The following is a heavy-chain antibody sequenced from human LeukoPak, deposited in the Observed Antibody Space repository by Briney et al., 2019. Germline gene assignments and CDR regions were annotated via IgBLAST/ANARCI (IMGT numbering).Heavy chain of an antibody. J-gene: IGHJ4*02. D-gene: IGHD1-26*01. CDR2: INPNSGGT. V-gene: IGHV1-2*04. CDR1: GYTFTGYY. Sequence: ASVKVSCKASGYTFTGYYMHWVRQAPGQGLEWMGWINPNSGGTNYAQKFQGWVTMTRDTSISTAYMELSRLRSDDTAVYYCARGAIFVGGVGAQDYWGQGTLVTVSS. CDR3: ARGAIFVGGVGAQDY.